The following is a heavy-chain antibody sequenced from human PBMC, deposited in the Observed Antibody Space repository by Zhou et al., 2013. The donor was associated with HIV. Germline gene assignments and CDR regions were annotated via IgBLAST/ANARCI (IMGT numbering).Heavy chain of an antibody. Sequence: QVQLVQSGAEVRKPGSSVRVSCRPSESIFFSYAITWVRQAPGQGLEWMGRIIPFFGNPNYAQKFQGRVTITADKSTNTVYLELRSLRSEDTALYYCARGPYYSNTNGDRLDIWGQGTMVTVSS. CDR2: IIPFFGNP. J-gene: IGHJ3*02. CDR1: ESIFFSYA. D-gene: IGHD2-8*01. CDR3: ARGPYYSNTNGDRLDI. V-gene: IGHV1-69*04.